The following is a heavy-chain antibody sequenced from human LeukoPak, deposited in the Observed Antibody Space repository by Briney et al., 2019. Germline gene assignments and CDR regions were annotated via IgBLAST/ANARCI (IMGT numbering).Heavy chain of an antibody. CDR2: MYYSGST. V-gene: IGHV4-59*01. CDR1: GGSISSYY. CDR3: ARTRDSSTSVDP. Sequence: PSETLSLTCTVSGGSISSYYWTWIRQPPGKGLEWIGYMYYSGSTKYNPSLKSRVTISVDTSKNQFSLKLSSVTAADTAVYYCARTRDSSTSVDPWGQGTLVTVSP. J-gene: IGHJ5*02. D-gene: IGHD6-13*01.